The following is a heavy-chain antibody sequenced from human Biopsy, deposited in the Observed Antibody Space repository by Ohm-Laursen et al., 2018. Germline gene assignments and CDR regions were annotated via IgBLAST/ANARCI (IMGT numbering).Heavy chain of an antibody. CDR1: EGIFSNYG. J-gene: IGHJ1*01. D-gene: IGHD3-9*01. V-gene: IGHV1-69*06. CDR3: ATKLTGYFHH. CDR2: NIPILGTG. Sequence: SVKVSCKAPEGIFSNYGVNWVRQAPGQGLEWLGGNIPILGTGNYAHQFQDRVMVVADKSTSTATMELRSLRSDDTAVYYCATKLTGYFHHWGQGTLVIVSS.